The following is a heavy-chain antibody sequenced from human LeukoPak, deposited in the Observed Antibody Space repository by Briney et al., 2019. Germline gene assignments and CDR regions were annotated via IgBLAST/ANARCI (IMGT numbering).Heavy chain of an antibody. CDR1: GGSVSSSDYY. J-gene: IGHJ4*02. V-gene: IGHV4-39*01. CDR2: VYYNGNT. Sequence: SETLSLTCTVSGGSVSSSDYYWGWIRQPPGKGLEWIGSVYYNGNTYYNPSLKSRVTMSVDTSKNQFSLKLTSVTAADTAVYYCARLLEYCTTGVCPARYWGKGTLVTVP. D-gene: IGHD2-8*01. CDR3: ARLLEYCTTGVCPARY.